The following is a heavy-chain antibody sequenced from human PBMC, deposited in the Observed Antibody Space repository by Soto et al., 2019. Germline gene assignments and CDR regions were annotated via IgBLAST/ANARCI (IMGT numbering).Heavy chain of an antibody. V-gene: IGHV1-3*01. CDR1: GYTFTSYA. CDR3: ARPGRYFDWFAPFDY. D-gene: IGHD3-9*01. Sequence: ASVKVSCKASGYTFTSYAMHWVRQAPGQRLEWMGWINAGNGNTKYSQKFQGRVTITRDTSASTAYMELSSLRSEDTAVYYCARPGRYFDWFAPFDYWGQGTLVTVSS. J-gene: IGHJ4*02. CDR2: INAGNGNT.